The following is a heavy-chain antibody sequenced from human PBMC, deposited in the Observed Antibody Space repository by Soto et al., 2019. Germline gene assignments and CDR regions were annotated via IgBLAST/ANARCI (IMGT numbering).Heavy chain of an antibody. CDR3: ARAASPYFDLFSAFDP. V-gene: IGHV4-61*01. D-gene: IGHD3-9*01. J-gene: IGHJ5*02. CDR2: IYYSGTT. Sequence: PSETLSLTCTVSGASLSSGSYYWSWIRQPPGKGLEWLGYIYYSGTTKYNPSLTSRVTLSVDMSKNQFSLKLNSVTAADSAVYFCARAASPYFDLFSAFDPWGQGVLVTISS. CDR1: GASLSSGSYY.